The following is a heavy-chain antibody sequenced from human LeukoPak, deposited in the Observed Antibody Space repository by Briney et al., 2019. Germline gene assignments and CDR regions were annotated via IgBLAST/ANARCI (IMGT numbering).Heavy chain of an antibody. D-gene: IGHD3-22*01. CDR1: GYTFTSYY. V-gene: IGHV1-2*02. CDR3: VRDRDISMIVAELGY. CDR2: IKPDSGGT. J-gene: IGHJ4*02. Sequence: ASVKVSCKASGYTFTSYYIHWVRQAPGQGLEWMGWIKPDSGGTIYAQKFQGRVTMTRDTSISTAYMELSRLRSDDTAVYYCVRDRDISMIVAELGYWGQGTLVTVSS.